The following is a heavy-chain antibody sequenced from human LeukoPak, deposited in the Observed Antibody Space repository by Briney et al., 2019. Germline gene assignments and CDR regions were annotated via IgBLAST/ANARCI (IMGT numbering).Heavy chain of an antibody. CDR3: TTDRGKAARPVFDH. CDR1: GITFRNAW. J-gene: IGHJ4*02. D-gene: IGHD6-6*01. CDR2: IKSKTDGGTT. Sequence: GGSLRLSCAASGITFRNAWMSWARQAPGKGLEWVGRIKSKTDGGTTDYAAPVKGRFTISTDDSKITFYLQMNSLKIEDTAVYYCTTDRGKAARPVFDHWGQGTLVTVS. V-gene: IGHV3-15*01.